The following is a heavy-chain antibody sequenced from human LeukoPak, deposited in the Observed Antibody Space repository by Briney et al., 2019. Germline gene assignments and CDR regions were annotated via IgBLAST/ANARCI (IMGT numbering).Heavy chain of an antibody. D-gene: IGHD6-19*01. CDR1: GYTFTSYY. Sequence: ASVKVSCKAPGYTFTSYYMHWVRQAPGQGLEWMGIINPSGGSTSYAQKFQGRVTMTRDTSTSTVYMELSSLRSEDTAVYCCARDVGGWYQDWGQGTLVTVSS. V-gene: IGHV1-46*01. J-gene: IGHJ4*02. CDR3: ARDVGGWYQD. CDR2: INPSGGST.